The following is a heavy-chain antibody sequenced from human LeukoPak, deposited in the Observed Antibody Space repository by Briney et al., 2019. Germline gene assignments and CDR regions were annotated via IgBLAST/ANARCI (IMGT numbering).Heavy chain of an antibody. Sequence: ASVKVSCKASGYTFTGYYMHWVRQAPGQGLEWMGWINPNSGGTNYAQKFQGRVTMTRDTSISTAYMELSRLRSDDTAVYYCAREGLGSHDFWSGYYNYWGQGTLVTVSS. V-gene: IGHV1-2*02. CDR1: GYTFTGYY. D-gene: IGHD3-3*01. J-gene: IGHJ4*02. CDR3: AREGLGSHDFWSGYYNY. CDR2: INPNSGGT.